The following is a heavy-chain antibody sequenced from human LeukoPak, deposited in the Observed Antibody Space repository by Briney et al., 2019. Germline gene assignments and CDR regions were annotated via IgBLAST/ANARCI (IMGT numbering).Heavy chain of an antibody. CDR3: ARDLKYCSGATCYSPFDY. CDR2: ISGSSSYI. V-gene: IGHV3-21*01. D-gene: IGHD2-15*01. CDR1: GLNFSDYT. J-gene: IGHJ4*02. Sequence: GGSLRLPCAASGLNFSDYTMNWVRQAPGKGPECVSSISGSSSYIYYEDSVKGRFTISRDNAENSLYLQMNNLRAEDTAVYHCARDLKYCSGATCYSPFDYWGQGTLVTVSS.